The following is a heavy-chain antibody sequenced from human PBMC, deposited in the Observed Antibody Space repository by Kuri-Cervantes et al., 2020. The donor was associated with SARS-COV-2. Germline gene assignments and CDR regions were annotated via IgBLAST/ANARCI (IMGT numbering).Heavy chain of an antibody. CDR1: GFNFSRND. CDR3: AKDRVGVRDF. Sequence: GESLKISCAASGFNFSRNDMHWVRQAPGKGLEWVAVISHDGKNKKCIASGKGRFTISRDNSQNTLYLHRKSLRSEDTAMYYCAKDRVGVRDFWGQGTLVTVSS. D-gene: IGHD2-21*01. J-gene: IGHJ4*02. V-gene: IGHV3-30*18. CDR2: ISHDGKNK.